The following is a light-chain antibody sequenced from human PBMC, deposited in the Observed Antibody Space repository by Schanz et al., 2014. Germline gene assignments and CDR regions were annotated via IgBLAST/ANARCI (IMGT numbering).Light chain of an antibody. V-gene: IGKV3-20*01. CDR1: QSVRSNY. J-gene: IGKJ4*01. CDR3: QQYDTSPLT. Sequence: EIVLTQSPATLSLSLGERATLSCRASQSVRSNYLAWYRQKPGQAPRLLIYGASSRATDIPDRFSGGGSGTDFTLTISRLEPEDFAIYYCQQYDTSPLTFGGGTKVEI. CDR2: GAS.